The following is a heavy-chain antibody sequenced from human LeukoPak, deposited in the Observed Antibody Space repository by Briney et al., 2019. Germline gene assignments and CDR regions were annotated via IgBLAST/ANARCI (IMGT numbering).Heavy chain of an antibody. V-gene: IGHV3-21*01. D-gene: IGHD1-14*01. J-gene: IGHJ1*01. CDR1: GFTFSSYS. Sequence: GGSLRLSCAASGFTFSSYSMNWVRQAPGKGLGWVSSISSSSSYIYYADSVNHRFTISRHNAKNSLYLQMNSLRAEDAAVYYCASDKSNRSPLNYFQHWGQGTLVTVSS. CDR2: ISSSSSYI. CDR3: ASDKSNRSPLNYFQH.